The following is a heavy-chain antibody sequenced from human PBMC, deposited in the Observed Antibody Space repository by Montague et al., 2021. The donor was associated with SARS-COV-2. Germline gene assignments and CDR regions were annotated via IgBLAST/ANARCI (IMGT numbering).Heavy chain of an antibody. CDR3: SNRGVRYPRGVWYYFDY. Sequence: SLRLSCAASGFTFIVYGMRWVRQAPGKGLEWASGISDSGCSTYYADSVKGRFTISRDNSKNTLYLQMNSLRADDTAVYYFSNRGVRYPRGVWYYFDYWGQGTLVTVSS. J-gene: IGHJ4*02. CDR2: ISDSGCST. D-gene: IGHD3-9*01. V-gene: IGHV3-23*01. CDR1: GFTFIVYG.